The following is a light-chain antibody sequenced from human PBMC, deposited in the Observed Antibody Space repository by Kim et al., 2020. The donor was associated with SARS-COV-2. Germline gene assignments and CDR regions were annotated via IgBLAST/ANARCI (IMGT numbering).Light chain of an antibody. CDR3: QQYGSSPYT. V-gene: IGKV3-20*01. J-gene: IGKJ2*01. CDR2: GAS. Sequence: LSTGGGATLSCRASQSVSSSYLAWYQQKPGQAPRLLIYGASSRATGIPDRFSGSGSGTDFTLTISRLEPEDFAVYYCQQYGSSPYTFGQGTKLEI. CDR1: QSVSSSY.